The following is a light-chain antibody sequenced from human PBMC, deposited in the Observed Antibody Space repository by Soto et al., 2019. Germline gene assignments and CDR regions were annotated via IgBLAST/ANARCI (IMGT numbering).Light chain of an antibody. Sequence: IVMTQCPDTLSVSPGEGSTLSCRASRRLXRYLAWYQHQPGQAPRVLXYGASTMATGIPARLSGSGSGTEFTLTISSLQSEDFAVYYCQQYNNWPRTFGQGTKVDIK. CDR2: GAS. CDR3: QQYNNWPRT. J-gene: IGKJ1*01. V-gene: IGKV3-15*01. CDR1: RRLXRY.